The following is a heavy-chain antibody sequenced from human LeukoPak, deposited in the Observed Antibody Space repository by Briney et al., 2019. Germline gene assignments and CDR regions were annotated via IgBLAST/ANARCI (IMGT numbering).Heavy chain of an antibody. V-gene: IGHV3-48*01. D-gene: IGHD3/OR15-3a*01. CDR2: INSGSTTI. CDR3: ARPNPMAGLIVFHSFDY. J-gene: IGHJ4*02. Sequence: GGSLRLSCEASGFILNWVRQAPGKGLEWISKINSGSTTIYYKDSVKGRFTISRDNSRSTIYLQLNSLRAEDTAVYYCARPNPMAGLIVFHSFDYWGQGALITVSS. CDR1: GFI.